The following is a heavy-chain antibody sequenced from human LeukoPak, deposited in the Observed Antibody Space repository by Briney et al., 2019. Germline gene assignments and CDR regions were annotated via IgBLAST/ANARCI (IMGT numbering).Heavy chain of an antibody. J-gene: IGHJ4*02. V-gene: IGHV5-51*01. CDR3: ARGYYDSSGYYYRGFDY. CDR1: GYRFTSYW. CDR2: IYPGDSDT. Sequence: GESLKISCKGSGYRFTSYWIGWVRQMPGKGLEWMGIIYPGDSDTRYSPSFQGQVTISADKSISTAYLQWSSLKASDTAMYYCARGYYDSSGYYYRGFDYWGQGTLVTVSS. D-gene: IGHD3-22*01.